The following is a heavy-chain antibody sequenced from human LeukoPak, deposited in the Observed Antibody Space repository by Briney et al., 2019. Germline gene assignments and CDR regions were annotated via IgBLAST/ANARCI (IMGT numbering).Heavy chain of an antibody. CDR3: ARSDLGYCSSTSCYIFDY. CDR1: GGTFSSYA. V-gene: IGHV1-69*05. Sequence: GSSVKVSCKASGGTFSSYAISWVRQAPGQGLEWMGGIIPIFGTANYAQKFQGRVTITTDESTSTAYMELSSLRSEDTAVYYCARSDLGYCSSTSCYIFDYWGQGTLVTVSS. CDR2: IIPIFGTA. J-gene: IGHJ4*02. D-gene: IGHD2-2*02.